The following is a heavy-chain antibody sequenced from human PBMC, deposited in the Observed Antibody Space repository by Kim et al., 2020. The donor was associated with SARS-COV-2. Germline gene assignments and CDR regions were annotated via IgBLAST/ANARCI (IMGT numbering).Heavy chain of an antibody. Sequence: ASVKVSCKASGYTFTSYGISWVRQAPGQGLEWMGWISAYNGNTNYAQKLQGRVTMTTDTSTSTAYMELRSLRSDDTAVYYYARDHSSSSPDAFDIWGQGTMVTVSS. J-gene: IGHJ3*02. CDR1: GYTFTSYG. V-gene: IGHV1-18*04. CDR2: ISAYNGNT. CDR3: ARDHSSSSPDAFDI. D-gene: IGHD6-13*01.